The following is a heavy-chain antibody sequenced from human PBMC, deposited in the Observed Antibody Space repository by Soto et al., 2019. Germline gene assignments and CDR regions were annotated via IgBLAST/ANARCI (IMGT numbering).Heavy chain of an antibody. D-gene: IGHD3-22*01. J-gene: IGHJ1*01. V-gene: IGHV4-31*03. CDR2: IYYSGST. CDR1: GGSISSGGYY. Sequence: PSETLSLTCTVSGGSISSGGYYWSWIRQHPGKGLEWIGYIYYSGSTYYNPSLKSRVTISVDTSKNQFSLKLSSVTAADTAVYYCAIYDSSGSRGFQHWGQGTPVTVSS. CDR3: AIYDSSGSRGFQH.